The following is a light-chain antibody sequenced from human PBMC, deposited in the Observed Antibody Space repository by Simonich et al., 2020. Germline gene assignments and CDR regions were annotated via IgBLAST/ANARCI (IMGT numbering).Light chain of an antibody. V-gene: IGLV3-21*03. J-gene: IGLJ2*01. CDR2: DDS. Sequence: SYVLTQPPSVSVAPGKTARLTCGGNNIGSKSVYWYQQKLGQAPVLVVYDDSDRPSGIPERFSCPNSGNTATLTISRVEAGDEADYYCQVWDSSSDRVVFGGGTKLTVL. CDR3: QVWDSSSDRVV. CDR1: NIGSKS.